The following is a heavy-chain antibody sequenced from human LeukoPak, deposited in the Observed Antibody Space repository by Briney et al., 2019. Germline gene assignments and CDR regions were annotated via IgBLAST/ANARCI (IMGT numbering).Heavy chain of an antibody. CDR2: ISSSSSTI. CDR1: GFTFRSYS. D-gene: IGHD4-17*01. CDR3: ARDQNGDYDGFDY. J-gene: IGHJ4*02. V-gene: IGHV3-48*01. Sequence: PGGSLRLSCAASGFTFRSYSMNWVRQAPGKGLEWVSYISSSSSTIYYADSVKGRFTISRDNAKNSLYLQMNSLRAEDTAVYYCARDQNGDYDGFDYWGQGTLVTVSS.